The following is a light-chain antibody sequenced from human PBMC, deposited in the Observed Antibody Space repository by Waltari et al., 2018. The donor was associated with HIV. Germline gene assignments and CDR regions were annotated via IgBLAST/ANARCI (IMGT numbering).Light chain of an antibody. Sequence: SYELTQPPSVAVSPGQTARITCTGDALPKKYDSWYQQKSGQAPVLVIYEDSKRPSGFADRCSGSSSGTTATLTISGAQVEDEADYYCYSTDNSGHHRVFGTGTKLTVL. CDR3: YSTDNSGHHRV. CDR1: ALPKKY. CDR2: EDS. V-gene: IGLV3-10*01. J-gene: IGLJ2*01.